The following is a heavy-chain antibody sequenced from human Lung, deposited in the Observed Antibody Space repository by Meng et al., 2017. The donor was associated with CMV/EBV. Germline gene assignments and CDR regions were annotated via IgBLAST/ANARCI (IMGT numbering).Heavy chain of an antibody. D-gene: IGHD1-26*01. V-gene: IGHV3-48*03. CDR3: ARRSGSYVNAFDI. Sequence: GGSLRLSCAASGFTFSSYEMSWVRQAPGKGLEWVSYISSSGSTMYYADSVKGRFTISRDNAKNSLYLQMNSLRVEDTAVYYCARRSGSYVNAFDIWGQGTXVTVSS. CDR1: GFTFSSYE. J-gene: IGHJ3*02. CDR2: ISSSGSTM.